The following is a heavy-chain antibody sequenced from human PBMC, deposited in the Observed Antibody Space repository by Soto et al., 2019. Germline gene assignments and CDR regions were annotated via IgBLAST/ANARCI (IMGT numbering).Heavy chain of an antibody. CDR3: ARVSGSSGYMNLDG. J-gene: IGHJ4*02. V-gene: IGHV1-69*13. CDR1: GDTFSSHSSHV. D-gene: IGHD3-22*01. Sequence: SVKVSCKASGDTFSSHSSHVISWVRQAPGQGLEWMGGIIPMSGTANYAQKFQGRVTITADESTNTAYMEVSSLRSEDTAVYYCARVSGSSGYMNLDGWGQGTLVTVSS. CDR2: IIPMSGTA.